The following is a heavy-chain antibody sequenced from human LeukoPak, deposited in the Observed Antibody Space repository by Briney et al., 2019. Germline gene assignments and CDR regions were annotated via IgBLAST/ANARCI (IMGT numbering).Heavy chain of an antibody. V-gene: IGHV3-21*01. D-gene: IGHD6-19*01. CDR1: GFTFSSYS. CDR2: ISSSSSYI. J-gene: IGHJ4*02. Sequence: GGSLRLSCAASGFTFSSYSMNWVRQAPGKGLEWVSSISSSSSYIYYADSVKGRSTISRDNAKNSLYLQMNSLRAEDTAVYYCARETSGGWYTAQDYWGQGTLVTVSS. CDR3: ARETSGGWYTAQDY.